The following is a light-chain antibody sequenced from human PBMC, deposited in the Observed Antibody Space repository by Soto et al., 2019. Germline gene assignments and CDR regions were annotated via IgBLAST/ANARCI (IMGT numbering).Light chain of an antibody. V-gene: IGKV1-5*03. CDR1: QSISTW. Sequence: DIQMTQSPSTLSASVGDRVTITCRASQSISTWLAWYQQKPGKAPKLLIYKASNLDGGVPSRFSGSGSGTEFNITISSLQPDDFATYYCQQYNTYPLTFGGGTTVEI. CDR3: QQYNTYPLT. CDR2: KAS. J-gene: IGKJ4*01.